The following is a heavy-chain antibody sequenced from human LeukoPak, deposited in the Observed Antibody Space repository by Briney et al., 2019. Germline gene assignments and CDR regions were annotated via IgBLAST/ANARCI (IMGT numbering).Heavy chain of an antibody. CDR2: ISDSGGYT. V-gene: IGHV3-23*01. Sequence: PGGSLRLSCAASGFSFSTHAMTWVRLAPGKGLEWVSAISDSGGYTYSADSVKGRFTISRDNSDNTVYLQMNSLRVEDTAVYYCVKFRGATDHYYYYMDVWGKGTTVTVSS. D-gene: IGHD1-26*01. CDR3: VKFRGATDHYYYYMDV. J-gene: IGHJ6*03. CDR1: GFSFSTHA.